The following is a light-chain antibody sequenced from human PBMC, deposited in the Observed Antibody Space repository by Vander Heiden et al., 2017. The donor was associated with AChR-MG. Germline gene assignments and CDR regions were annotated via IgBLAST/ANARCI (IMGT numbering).Light chain of an antibody. Sequence: DIVMPQVPDSLDGSLGESATINCKSSQSVLYSSNNKNYLAWYQQKPGQPPKLLIYWAPTRESGVPDRFSGSGSGTDFTLTISSLQAEDVAVYYCQQYYSTPLTFGGGTKVEIK. CDR2: WAP. CDR3: QQYYSTPLT. V-gene: IGKV4-1*01. CDR1: QSVLYSSNNKNY. J-gene: IGKJ4*01.